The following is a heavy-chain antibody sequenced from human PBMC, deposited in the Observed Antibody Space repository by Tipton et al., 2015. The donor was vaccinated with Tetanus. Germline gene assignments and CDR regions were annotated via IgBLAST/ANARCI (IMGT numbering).Heavy chain of an antibody. CDR3: ASSAYCSGGSCYSEGFDY. V-gene: IGHV4-4*07. J-gene: IGHJ4*02. Sequence: LSLTCTVSGGSISSYYWSWIRQPAGKGLEWIGRIYTSGSTNYNPSLKSRVTISVDTSKNQFSLKLSSVTAVDTAVYYCASSAYCSGGSCYSEGFDYWGQGTLVTVSS. D-gene: IGHD2-15*01. CDR2: IYTSGST. CDR1: GGSISSYY.